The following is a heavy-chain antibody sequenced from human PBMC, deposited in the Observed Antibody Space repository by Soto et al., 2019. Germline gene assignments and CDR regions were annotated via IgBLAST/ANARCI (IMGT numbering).Heavy chain of an antibody. D-gene: IGHD3-10*01. Sequence: QVQLQESGPGLVKPSGTLSLTCAVSGGSISSSNWWSWVRQPPGKGLEWIGEIYHSGSTNYNPSLKRRVTITVDKSKNQFSLKLSSVTAADTAVYYCARDHGFGELLFRGWFDPWGQGTLVTVSS. J-gene: IGHJ5*02. V-gene: IGHV4-4*02. CDR3: ARDHGFGELLFRGWFDP. CDR1: GGSISSSNW. CDR2: IYHSGST.